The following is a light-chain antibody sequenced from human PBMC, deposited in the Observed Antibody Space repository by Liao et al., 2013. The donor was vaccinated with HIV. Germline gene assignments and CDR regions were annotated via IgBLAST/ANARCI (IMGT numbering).Light chain of an antibody. CDR3: QAWDSNTVV. CDR1: KLGDKY. J-gene: IGLJ2*01. V-gene: IGLV3-1*01. Sequence: SYELTQPPSVSESPGQTAIITCSGEKLGDKYACWYQQKPGQSPVLVIYQNTKRPSGIPERFSGSSSGNTATLTISGTQAVDAADYYCQAWDSNTVVFGGGTKLTVL. CDR2: QNT.